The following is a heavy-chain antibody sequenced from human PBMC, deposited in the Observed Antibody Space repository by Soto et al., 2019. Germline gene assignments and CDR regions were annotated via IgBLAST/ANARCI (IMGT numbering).Heavy chain of an antibody. Sequence: QVQLVQSGAEVKKPGSSVKVSCKASGGTFSSYTISWVRQAPGQGLEWMGRIIPILGIANYAQKFQGRVTITAETSTSTAYMELSSLRSEDTAVYYCARELSDIAAAAPGENWFDPWGQGTLVTVSS. D-gene: IGHD6-13*01. CDR2: IIPILGIA. CDR1: GGTFSSYT. V-gene: IGHV1-69*08. CDR3: ARELSDIAAAAPGENWFDP. J-gene: IGHJ5*02.